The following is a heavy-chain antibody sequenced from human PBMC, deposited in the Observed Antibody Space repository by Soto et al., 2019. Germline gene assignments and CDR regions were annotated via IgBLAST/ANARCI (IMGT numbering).Heavy chain of an antibody. CDR2: IDPSDSET. CDR3: ARETGTYSNVY. CDR1: GYSFTTYW. Sequence: EVQLVQSGAEVKKPGESLRIACKGSGYSFTTYWINWVRQLPGKGLEWKGRIDPSDSETNFGPSFQGHVTLSVDTSSNTAYLQWSSLKASDTATYYCARETGTYSNVYWGQGTLVSVSS. V-gene: IGHV5-10-1*03. D-gene: IGHD5-18*01. J-gene: IGHJ4*02.